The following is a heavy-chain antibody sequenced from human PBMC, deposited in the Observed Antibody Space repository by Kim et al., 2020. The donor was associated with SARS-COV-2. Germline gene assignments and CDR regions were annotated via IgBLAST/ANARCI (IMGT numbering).Heavy chain of an antibody. D-gene: IGHD1-26*01. CDR3: ARDSHYSGSYSDAFDI. CDR2: IYSGGST. J-gene: IGHJ3*02. Sequence: GGSLRLSCAASGFTVSSNYMSWVRQAPGKGLEWVSVIYSGGSTYYADSVKGRFTISRDNSKNTLYLQMNSLRAEDTAVYYCARDSHYSGSYSDAFDIWGQGTMVTVSS. CDR1: GFTVSSNY. V-gene: IGHV3-53*01.